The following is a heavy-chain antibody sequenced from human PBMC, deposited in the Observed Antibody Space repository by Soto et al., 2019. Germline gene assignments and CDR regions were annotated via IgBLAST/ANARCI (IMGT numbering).Heavy chain of an antibody. V-gene: IGHV1-3*01. CDR2: INAGNGNT. Sequence: QVQLVQSGAEVKKPGASVKVSCKASGYTFTSYAMHWVRQAPGQRLEWMGWINAGNGNTKYSQKFQGRVTITRDTSASTAYMELSSLRSEDTAVYYCARLVGATTYIGFDYWGQGTLVTVSS. J-gene: IGHJ4*02. CDR1: GYTFTSYA. D-gene: IGHD1-26*01. CDR3: ARLVGATTYIGFDY.